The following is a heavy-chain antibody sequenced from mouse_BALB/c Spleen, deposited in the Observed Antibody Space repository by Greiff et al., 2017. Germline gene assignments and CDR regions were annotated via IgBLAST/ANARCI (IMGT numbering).Heavy chain of an antibody. J-gene: IGHJ2*01. D-gene: IGHD2-4*01. CDR3: TRWGSTMITTREY. V-gene: IGHV1-5*01. CDR1: GYSFTSYW. CDR2: IYPGNSDT. Sequence: VQLQQSGTVLARPGASVKMSCKASGYSFTSYWMHWVKQRPGQGLEWIGAIYPGNSDTSYNQKFKGKAKLTAVTSASTAYMELSSLTNEDSAVYYCTRWGSTMITTREYWGQGTTLTVSS.